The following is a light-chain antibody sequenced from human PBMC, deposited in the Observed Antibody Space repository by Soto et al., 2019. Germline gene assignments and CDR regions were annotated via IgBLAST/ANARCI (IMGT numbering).Light chain of an antibody. CDR2: DAS. Sequence: EIVLTQSPATLSLSAGDRATLSCRASQSVSSYLAWYQQKPGQAPRLLIFDASNRATGVPARFSGSGSGTDFTLTISSLEPEDFAVYYCQQRSNWPPITFGQGTRLE. CDR1: QSVSSY. V-gene: IGKV3-11*01. CDR3: QQRSNWPPIT. J-gene: IGKJ5*01.